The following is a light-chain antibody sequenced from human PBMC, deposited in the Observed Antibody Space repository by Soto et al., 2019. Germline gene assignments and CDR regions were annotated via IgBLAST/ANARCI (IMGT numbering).Light chain of an antibody. CDR2: DAS. J-gene: IGKJ1*01. V-gene: IGKV1-5*01. CDR3: QQYHSYPS. Sequence: DIQMTQSPSTLSGSVGDRVTITCRASRSISDWLAWYQQKPGKAPKLLIFDASSLQSGVPSRFSGSASGTEFTLTISSLQPDDFATYYCQQYHSYPSFGQGTKVDIK. CDR1: RSISDW.